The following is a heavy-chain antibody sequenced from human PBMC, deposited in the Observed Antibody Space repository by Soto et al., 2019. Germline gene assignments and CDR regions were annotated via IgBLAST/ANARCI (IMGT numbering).Heavy chain of an antibody. D-gene: IGHD6-19*01. CDR2: TSYDGSNK. J-gene: IGHJ1*01. Sequence: PGGSLRLSCAASGFTFSSYAMHWVRQAPGKGLEWVAVTSYDGSNKYYADSVKGRFTISRDNSKNTLYLQMNSLRAEDTAVYYCAKGVPGIAVAGTGYFQHWGQGTLVTVSS. CDR1: GFTFSSYA. V-gene: IGHV3-30-3*01. CDR3: AKGVPGIAVAGTGYFQH.